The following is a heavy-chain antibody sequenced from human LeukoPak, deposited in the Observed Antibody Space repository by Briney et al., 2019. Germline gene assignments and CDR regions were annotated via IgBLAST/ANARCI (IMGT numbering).Heavy chain of an antibody. CDR3: ARDLRGYSSSWLFDP. V-gene: IGHV1-2*02. Sequence: ASVKVSCKASGYTFTGYYMHWVRQAPGQGLEWMGWINPNSGGTNYAQKFQGRVTMTRDTSISTAYVELSRLRSDDTAVYYCARDLRGYSSSWLFDPWGQGTLVTVSS. J-gene: IGHJ5*02. D-gene: IGHD6-13*01. CDR1: GYTFTGYY. CDR2: INPNSGGT.